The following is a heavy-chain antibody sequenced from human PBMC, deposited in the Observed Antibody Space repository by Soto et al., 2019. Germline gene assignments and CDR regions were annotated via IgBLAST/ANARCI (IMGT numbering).Heavy chain of an antibody. CDR1: GYTFTSHG. Sequence: ASVKVSCKASGYTFTSHGISWVRQAPGQGLEWMGWISAYNGNTNYAQKLQGRVTMTTDTSTSTAYMELRSLRSDDTAVYYCARDFRGIAAAVQATLDYWGQGTLVTVSS. CDR2: ISAYNGNT. J-gene: IGHJ4*02. D-gene: IGHD6-13*01. V-gene: IGHV1-18*01. CDR3: ARDFRGIAAAVQATLDY.